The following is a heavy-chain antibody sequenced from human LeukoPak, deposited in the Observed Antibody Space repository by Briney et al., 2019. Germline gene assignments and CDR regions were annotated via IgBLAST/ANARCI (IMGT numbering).Heavy chain of an antibody. CDR1: GITLSNYG. Sequence: GGSLRLSRAVSGITLSNYGMSWVRQAPGKGLEWVALISYEGSAKYYPDSVKGRFTISRDNSKNTLYLQMNSLGAEDTAVYYCAKVPHDYGINSADDYGMDVWGQGTTVTVSS. J-gene: IGHJ6*02. CDR3: AKVPHDYGINSADDYGMDV. D-gene: IGHD4-17*01. CDR2: ISYEGSAK. V-gene: IGHV3-30*18.